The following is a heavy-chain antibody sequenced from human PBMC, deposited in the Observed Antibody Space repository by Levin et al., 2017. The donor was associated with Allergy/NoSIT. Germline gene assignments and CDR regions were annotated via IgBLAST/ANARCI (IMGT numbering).Heavy chain of an antibody. J-gene: IGHJ3*01. V-gene: IGHV3-53*01. D-gene: IGHD3-3*01. CDR3: AKKEWYNGFDV. CDR2: IYPDGIT. Sequence: PGGSLRLSCAVSGFTIIGTYMNWVRQAPGKGLEWVSVIYPDGITYYADSVKGRFTISRDDSKNMLYLQMNYLRAEDTAVYYCAKKEWYNGFDVWGQGTKVTVSS. CDR1: GFTIIGTY.